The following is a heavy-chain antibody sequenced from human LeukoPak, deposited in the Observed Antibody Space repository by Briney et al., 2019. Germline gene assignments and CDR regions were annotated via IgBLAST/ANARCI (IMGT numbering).Heavy chain of an antibody. CDR1: GFTFDDYA. CDR3: AKDMTTVTTSGSDY. V-gene: IGHV3-9*01. D-gene: IGHD4-17*01. CDR2: TSWNSGST. Sequence: PGGSLRLSCVAPGFTFDDYAMHWVRQVPGKGLEWVSGTSWNSGSTGYADSVKGRFTISRDNAKNSLYLQMNSLRAEDTALYYCAKDMTTVTTSGSDYWGQGTLVTVSS. J-gene: IGHJ4*02.